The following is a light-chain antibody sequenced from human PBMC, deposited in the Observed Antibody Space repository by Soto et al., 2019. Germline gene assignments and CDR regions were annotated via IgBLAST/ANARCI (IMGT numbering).Light chain of an antibody. J-gene: IGKJ1*01. Sequence: AIQVPQSPSSLSASVGDRVTITCRTSEDVRHDLAWFQQRPGKAPNLLIYSATRLQSGVPSRFSGSGSGTDFTLIISSLQPEDFATYYCLQANNYPWTFGLGTKVDI. V-gene: IGKV1-6*01. CDR2: SAT. CDR3: LQANNYPWT. CDR1: EDVRHD.